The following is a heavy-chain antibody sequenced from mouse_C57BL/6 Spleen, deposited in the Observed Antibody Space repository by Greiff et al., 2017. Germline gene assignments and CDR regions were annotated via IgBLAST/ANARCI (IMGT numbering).Heavy chain of an antibody. J-gene: IGHJ3*01. CDR3: ARETDWDETWFAY. Sequence: VQLQQSGPELVKPGASVKMSCKASGYTFTDYNMHWVKQSHGKSLEWIGYINPNNGGTSYNQKFKGKATLTVNKSSSTAYMELRSLTSQDSAVYYCARETDWDETWFAYWGQGTLVTVSA. CDR1: GYTFTDYN. V-gene: IGHV1-22*01. D-gene: IGHD4-1*01. CDR2: INPNNGGT.